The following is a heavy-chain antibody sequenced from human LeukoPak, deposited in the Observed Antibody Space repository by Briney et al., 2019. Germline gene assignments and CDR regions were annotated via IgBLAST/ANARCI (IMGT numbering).Heavy chain of an antibody. CDR2: IYYSGST. CDR3: ASEKGDSSAEWFDP. D-gene: IGHD3-22*01. Sequence: SETLSLTCTVSGGSISSSSYYWGWIRQPPGKGLEWIGSIYYSGSTYYNPSLKSRVTISVDTSKNQFSLKLSSVTAADTAVYYCASEKGDSSAEWFDPWGQGTLVTVSS. CDR1: GGSISSSSYY. J-gene: IGHJ5*02. V-gene: IGHV4-39*07.